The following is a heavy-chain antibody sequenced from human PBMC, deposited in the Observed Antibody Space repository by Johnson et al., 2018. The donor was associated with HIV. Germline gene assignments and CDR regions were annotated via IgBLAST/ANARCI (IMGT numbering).Heavy chain of an antibody. D-gene: IGHD4-23*01. J-gene: IGHJ3*02. V-gene: IGHV3-7*02. CDR2: IKQDGSEK. Sequence: VQLVESGGGVVQPGGSLRLSCAAFGFTFSYYGMHWVRQAPGKGLEWVANIKQDGSEKYYVDSVKGRFTLSRDNAKNTLSLQMISLRAEDTAMYYCAKARSLLDYGGFDAFDIWGQGTLVIVSS. CDR3: AKARSLLDYGGFDAFDI. CDR1: GFTFSYYG.